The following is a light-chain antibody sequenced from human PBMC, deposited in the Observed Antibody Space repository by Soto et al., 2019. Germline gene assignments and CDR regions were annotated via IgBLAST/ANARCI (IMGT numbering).Light chain of an antibody. V-gene: IGLV2-14*01. CDR3: SSYTSSSTPLYV. Sequence: QSALTQPASVSGSPGQSITISCTGTSSDVGGYNYVSWYQQHPGKAPKLMIYDVSNRPSGVSNRFYGSKSGDTASLTISGRQAEDEADYYGSSYTSSSTPLYVFGTGTKLTVL. CDR2: DVS. J-gene: IGLJ1*01. CDR1: SSDVGGYNY.